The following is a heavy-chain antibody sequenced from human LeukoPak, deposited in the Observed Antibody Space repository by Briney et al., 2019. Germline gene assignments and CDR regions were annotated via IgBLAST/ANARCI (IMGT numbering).Heavy chain of an antibody. CDR3: AREVAAFDAFDI. CDR1: GFTFSSFD. J-gene: IGHJ3*02. V-gene: IGHV3-48*03. D-gene: IGHD6-19*01. CDR2: ISNSGSTM. Sequence: GGSLRLSCAASGFTFSSFDMNWVRQAPGKGLEWLSYISNSGSTMYYADSVKGRFTVSRDNAKNSLYLQMNSLRAEDTAVYYCAREVAAFDAFDIWGQGTMVTVSS.